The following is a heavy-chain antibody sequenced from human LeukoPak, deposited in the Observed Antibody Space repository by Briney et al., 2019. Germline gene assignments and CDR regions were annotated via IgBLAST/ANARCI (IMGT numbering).Heavy chain of an antibody. J-gene: IGHJ4*02. V-gene: IGHV1-2*02. CDR1: GYTFTGYY. CDR2: INPNSGGT. Sequence: ASVKVSCKASGYTFTGYYMHWGRQAPGQGLEWMGWINPNSGGTNYAQKFQGRVTMTRDTSISTAYMELSRLRSDDTAVYYCARRGPSSSWYRVDYWGQGTLVTVSS. D-gene: IGHD6-13*01. CDR3: ARRGPSSSWYRVDY.